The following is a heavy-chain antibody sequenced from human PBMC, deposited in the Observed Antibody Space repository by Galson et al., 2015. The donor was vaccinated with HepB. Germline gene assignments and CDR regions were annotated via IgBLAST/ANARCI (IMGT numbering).Heavy chain of an antibody. V-gene: IGHV3-73*01. CDR3: TRPQDSSGLDP. CDR2: IRSKGNNYAT. Sequence: SLRLSCAGSGFTFSGSGIHWVRQASGKGLEWIGLIRSKGNNYATAYAASVKGRFTISRDDSKNSAYLHMNSLKTEDTATYYCTRPQDSSGLDPWGRGTLVTVSS. D-gene: IGHD3-22*01. J-gene: IGHJ5*02. CDR1: GFTFSGSG.